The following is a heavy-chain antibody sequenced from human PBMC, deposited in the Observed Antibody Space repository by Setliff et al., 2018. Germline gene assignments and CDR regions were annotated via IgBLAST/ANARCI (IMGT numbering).Heavy chain of an antibody. CDR3: ARRSGDRGMTTGWPDDFDY. CDR2: ISTRNDDT. J-gene: IGHJ4*01. D-gene: IGHD4-17*01. V-gene: IGHV1-18*01. Sequence: GVSVKVSCKASGYIFTRYRITWVRQSPGQGLEWMGWISTRNDDTGYAQKFKGRVTLTTDTSTNTAYMELRSLRSDDTAVYYCARRSGDRGMTTGWPDDFDYWGRGTLVTVS. CDR1: GYIFTRYR.